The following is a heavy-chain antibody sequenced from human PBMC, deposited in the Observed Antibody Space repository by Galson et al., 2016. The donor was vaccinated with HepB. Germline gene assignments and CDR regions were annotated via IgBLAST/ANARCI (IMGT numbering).Heavy chain of an antibody. CDR2: ISKDGSDK. CDR1: GFTFSGHG. CDR3: AKLDCGRDCPRDD. D-gene: IGHD2-21*02. J-gene: IGHJ4*02. V-gene: IGHV3-30*18. Sequence: SLRLSCAASGFTFSGHGMHWVRQAPGRGLEWVAVISKDGSDKQYVDSVKGRFTVSRDNSKNMLFLQMNSLRVEDTAVYYCAKLDCGRDCPRDDWGQGTQVTVS.